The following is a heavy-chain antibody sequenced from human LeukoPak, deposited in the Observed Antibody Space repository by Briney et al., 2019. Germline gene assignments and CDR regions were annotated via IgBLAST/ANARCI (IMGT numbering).Heavy chain of an antibody. CDR2: ISSSSSYI. D-gene: IGHD3-3*01. Sequence: GGSLRLSCAASGFTFSSYSMNWVRQAPGKGLEWVSSISSSSSYIYYADSVKGRFTISRDNAKNSLYLQMNSLRAEDTAVYYCARGPGDFWSGYYYFDYWGQGTLVTVSS. CDR1: GFTFSSYS. J-gene: IGHJ4*02. CDR3: ARGPGDFWSGYYYFDY. V-gene: IGHV3-21*01.